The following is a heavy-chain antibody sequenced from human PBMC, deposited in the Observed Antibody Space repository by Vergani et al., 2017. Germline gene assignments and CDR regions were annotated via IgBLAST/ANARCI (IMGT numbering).Heavy chain of an antibody. CDR1: GYTFTGYY. Sequence: QVQLVQSGAEVKKPGASVKVSCKASGYTFTGYYMHWVRQAPGQGLEWMGWINPNSGGKNYAQKFQGRVTMTRDTSISTAYMALSRLRSDDTAVYYCAMAYYEFWSGYQNWFDPWGQGTLVTVSS. V-gene: IGHV1-2*02. D-gene: IGHD3-3*01. CDR2: INPNSGGK. J-gene: IGHJ5*02. CDR3: AMAYYEFWSGYQNWFDP.